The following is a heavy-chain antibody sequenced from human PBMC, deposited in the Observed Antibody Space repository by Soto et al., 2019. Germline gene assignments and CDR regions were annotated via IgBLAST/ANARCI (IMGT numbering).Heavy chain of an antibody. J-gene: IGHJ6*02. CDR1: GFTFSSYG. CDR3: AKEGSDYDILTGSGYYGMDV. V-gene: IGHV3-30*18. Sequence: PGGSLRLSCAASGFTFSSYGMHWVRQALSKGLEWVAVVSYDGSYKNYADSVKGRFTISRDNSKNTLYLQMNSLRAEDTAVYYCAKEGSDYDILTGSGYYGMDVWGQGT. D-gene: IGHD3-9*01. CDR2: VSYDGSYK.